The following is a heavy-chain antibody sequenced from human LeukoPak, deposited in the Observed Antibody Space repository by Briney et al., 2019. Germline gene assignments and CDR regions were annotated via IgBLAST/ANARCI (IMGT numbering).Heavy chain of an antibody. Sequence: GGSLRLSCAASGFTFDDYGMSWVRQAPGKGLEWVSGINWNGGSTGYADSVKGRFTISRDNAKNSLYLQMNSLRAEDTAVYYCASHFDYGDYFDAFDIWGQGTMVTVSS. CDR3: ASHFDYGDYFDAFDI. D-gene: IGHD4-17*01. CDR1: GFTFDDYG. CDR2: INWNGGST. J-gene: IGHJ3*02. V-gene: IGHV3-20*04.